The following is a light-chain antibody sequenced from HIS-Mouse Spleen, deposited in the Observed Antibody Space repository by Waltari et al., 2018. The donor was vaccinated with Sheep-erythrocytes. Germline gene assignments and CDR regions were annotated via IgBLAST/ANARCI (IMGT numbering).Light chain of an antibody. J-gene: IGLJ3*02. Sequence: SYELTQPPSVSVSPGQTARITCSGEALPKKYAYWYQQQSGQAPVLVIYEDSKRPSGIPERFSGSSSGTMATLTISGAQVEDDADYYCYSTDSSGNHWVFGGGTKLTVL. CDR1: ALPKKY. V-gene: IGLV3-10*01. CDR3: YSTDSSGNHWV. CDR2: EDS.